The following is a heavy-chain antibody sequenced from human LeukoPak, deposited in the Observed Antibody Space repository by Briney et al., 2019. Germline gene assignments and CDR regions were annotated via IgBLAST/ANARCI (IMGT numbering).Heavy chain of an antibody. CDR2: IYYSGST. CDR1: GGSISSSSYY. CDR3: ARMAWLVRWYFDL. J-gene: IGHJ2*01. V-gene: IGHV4-39*01. Sequence: SETLSLTCTVSGGSISSSSYYWGWIRQPPGKGLEWIGSIYYSGSTYYNPPLKSRVTISVDTSKNQFSLKLSSVTAADTAVYYCARMAWLVRWYFDLWGRGTLVTVSS. D-gene: IGHD6-19*01.